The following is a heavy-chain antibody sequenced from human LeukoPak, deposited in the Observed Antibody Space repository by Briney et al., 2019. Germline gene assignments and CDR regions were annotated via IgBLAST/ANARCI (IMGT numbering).Heavy chain of an antibody. CDR2: ISGSGTNK. V-gene: IGHV3-11*01. Sequence: GGSLRLSCAASGFTFSDYFMTWIRQAPGKGLEWVSYISGSGTNKYYADSVKGRFTISRDNAKNSLYLQMNSLRVEDTAVYYCAKELSGWAAAIYFDYWGQGTLVTVSS. CDR3: AKELSGWAAAIYFDY. CDR1: GFTFSDYF. D-gene: IGHD2-2*01. J-gene: IGHJ4*02.